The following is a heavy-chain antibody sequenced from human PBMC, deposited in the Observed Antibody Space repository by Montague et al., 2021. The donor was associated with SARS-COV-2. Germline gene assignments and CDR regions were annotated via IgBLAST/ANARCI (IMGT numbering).Heavy chain of an antibody. CDR2: TYYRSEWYS. V-gene: IGHV6-1*01. CDR3: AQERGPGRTTWHYFDY. Sequence: CAISGDSVSSNIAAWNWIRQSPSRGLEWLGRTYYRSEWYSDYSVSVKSRISINPDTSKNQFSLQLNSVTPEDTAVYYCAQERGPGRTTWHYFDYWGQGTLVTVSS. J-gene: IGHJ4*02. CDR1: GDSVSSNIAA. D-gene: IGHD1-14*01.